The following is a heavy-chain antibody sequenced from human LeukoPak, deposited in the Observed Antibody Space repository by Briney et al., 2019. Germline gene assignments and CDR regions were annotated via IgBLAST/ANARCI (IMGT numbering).Heavy chain of an antibody. V-gene: IGHV4-39*07. CDR1: GGSISSSSYY. D-gene: IGHD3-22*01. CDR3: ARVLALARRYYDSSGYYLNWFDP. Sequence: SETLSLTCTVSGGSISSSSYYWGWIRQPPGKGLEWIGSIYYSGSTYYNPSLKSRVTISVDTSKNQFSLKLSSVTAADTAVYYCARVLALARRYYDSSGYYLNWFDPWGQGTLVTVSS. CDR2: IYYSGST. J-gene: IGHJ5*02.